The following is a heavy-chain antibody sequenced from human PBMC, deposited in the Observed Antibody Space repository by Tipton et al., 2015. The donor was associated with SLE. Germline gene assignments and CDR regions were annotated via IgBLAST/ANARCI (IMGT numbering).Heavy chain of an antibody. CDR1: GFTFSSYG. Sequence: SLRLSCAASGFTFSSYGMHWVRQAPGKGLEWVAVIWYDGSNKYYRDSVKGRFTISRDNSKNTLYLQMNSLRVEDTAVYYCAANLEWLPPEYWGHGTLVTVSS. D-gene: IGHD3-3*01. J-gene: IGHJ4*01. V-gene: IGHV3-33*08. CDR3: AANLEWLPPEY. CDR2: IWYDGSNK.